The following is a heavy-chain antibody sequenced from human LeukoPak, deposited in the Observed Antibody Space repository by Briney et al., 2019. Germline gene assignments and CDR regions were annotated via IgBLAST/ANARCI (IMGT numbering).Heavy chain of an antibody. V-gene: IGHV4-38-2*02. Sequence: SETLSLTCTISGYSISSGYYWGWIRQPPGKGLEWIGSIYHSGSTYYNPSLKSRVTISVDTSKNQFSLKLSSVTAADTAVYYCARDADSSSNFDYWGQGTLVTVSS. CDR1: GYSISSGYY. J-gene: IGHJ4*02. CDR3: ARDADSSSNFDY. D-gene: IGHD6-6*01. CDR2: IYHSGST.